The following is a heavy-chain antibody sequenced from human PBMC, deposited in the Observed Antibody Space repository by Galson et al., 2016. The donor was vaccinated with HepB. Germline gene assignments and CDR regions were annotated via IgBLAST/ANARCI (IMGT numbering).Heavy chain of an antibody. CDR2: IKQDGSGK. D-gene: IGHD6-13*01. CDR1: GFTFSTFW. J-gene: IGHJ4*02. CDR3: MSYSDAWYSGF. V-gene: IGHV3-7*03. Sequence: SLRLPCAASGFTFSTFWLTWVRPAPGKGLEWVANIKQDGSGKYYVDSVKGRFTISRDNAKNSVYLQMNSLRGDDTAVYYCMSYSDAWYSGFWGQGTLVTVSS.